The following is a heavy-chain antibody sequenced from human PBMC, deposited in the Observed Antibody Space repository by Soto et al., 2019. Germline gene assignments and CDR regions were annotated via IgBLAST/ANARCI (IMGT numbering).Heavy chain of an antibody. CDR2: IYYSGST. J-gene: IGHJ4*02. Sequence: PSETLSLTCTVSGGSISSYYWSWIRQPPGKGLEWIGYIYYSGSTNYNPSLKSRVTISVDTSKNQFSLKLSSVTAADTAVYYCARWENWNYFYFDDWGQGTLVTVSS. CDR3: ARWENWNYFYFDD. V-gene: IGHV4-59*01. D-gene: IGHD1-7*01. CDR1: GGSISSYY.